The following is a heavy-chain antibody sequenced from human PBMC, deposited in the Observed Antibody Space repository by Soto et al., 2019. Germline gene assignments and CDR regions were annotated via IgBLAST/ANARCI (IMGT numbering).Heavy chain of an antibody. CDR1: GFSLTPSGVG. Sequence: QITLRESGPTLVKPTQTLTLTCTFSGFSLTPSGVGVGWIRQPPGKALEWLALIYWDDDKRYSPSLNSRLTITKDTSENQVVLTMTNMDPVDTGTYYCARTYYYDSGSYYTVWFDPWGQGTLVTVSS. CDR3: ARTYYYDSGSYYTVWFDP. J-gene: IGHJ5*02. D-gene: IGHD3-10*01. V-gene: IGHV2-5*02. CDR2: IYWDDDK.